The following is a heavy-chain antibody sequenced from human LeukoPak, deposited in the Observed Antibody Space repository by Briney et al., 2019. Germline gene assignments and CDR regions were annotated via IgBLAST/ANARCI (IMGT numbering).Heavy chain of an antibody. V-gene: IGHV1-69*13. CDR3: ARSVEYYYDSSGYYPLFYYYYGMDV. CDR2: IIPIFGTA. D-gene: IGHD3-22*01. J-gene: IGHJ6*02. Sequence: ASVKVSCKASGGTFISYAISWVRQAPGQGLEWMGGIIPIFGTANYAQKFQGRVTITADESTSTAYMELSSLRSEDTAVYYCARSVEYYYDSSGYYPLFYYYYGMDVWGQGTTVTVSS. CDR1: GGTFISYA.